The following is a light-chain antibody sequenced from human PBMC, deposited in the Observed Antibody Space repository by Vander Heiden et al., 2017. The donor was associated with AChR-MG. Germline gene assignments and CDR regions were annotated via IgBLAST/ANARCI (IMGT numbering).Light chain of an antibody. CDR1: KLGDKY. CDR3: QAWDSSTGGV. V-gene: IGLV3-1*01. CDR2: QDT. Sequence: SYEPTQPPPVAVSPGQTASITCSGDKLGDKYACWYQQKPGQSPVLVIYQDTKRPSGIPERFSGSNSGNTATLTISGTQAMDEADYYCQAWDSSTGGVFGGGTKLTVL. J-gene: IGLJ2*01.